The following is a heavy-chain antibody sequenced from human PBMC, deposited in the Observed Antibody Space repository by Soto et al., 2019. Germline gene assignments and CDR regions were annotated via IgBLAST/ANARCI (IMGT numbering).Heavy chain of an antibody. CDR2: IIPILGIA. J-gene: IGHJ4*02. CDR3: ARDWRHDYGDYDIPGYFDY. Sequence: SVKASCKASGGTFSSYTISWVRQAHGQGLEWMGRIIPILGIANYAQKFQGRVTITADKSTSTAYMELSSLRSEDTAVYYCARDWRHDYGDYDIPGYFDYWGQGTLVTASS. V-gene: IGHV1-69*04. CDR1: GGTFSSYT. D-gene: IGHD4-17*01.